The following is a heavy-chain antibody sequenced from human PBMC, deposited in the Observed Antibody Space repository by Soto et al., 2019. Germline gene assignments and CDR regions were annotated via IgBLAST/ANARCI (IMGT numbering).Heavy chain of an antibody. D-gene: IGHD3-3*01. J-gene: IGHJ5*02. CDR2: ISGSGGST. CDR1: GFMFISYV. CDR3: AKGEVSGPTIFGVVADL. V-gene: IGHV3-23*01. Sequence: EVQLLESGGGLVQPGGSLRLSCAGSGFMFISYVITWVRQAPGKGPEWVAGISGSGGSTYYADSVKGRFTISRDNSKNTVYLQMNSLRAEDTAMYYCAKGEVSGPTIFGVVADLWGQGTLVTVSS.